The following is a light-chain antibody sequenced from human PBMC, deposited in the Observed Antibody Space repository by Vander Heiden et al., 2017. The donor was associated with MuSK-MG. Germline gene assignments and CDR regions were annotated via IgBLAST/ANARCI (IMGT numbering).Light chain of an antibody. CDR1: QSISSY. Sequence: DIQMTQFPSSLSASVGDRVTITCRASQSISSYLNWYQQKPGKAPKLLIYAASSLQSGVPSRFSGSGSGTDFTLTISRLQPEDFATYYCQQSDSTPLTFGQGTKVEIK. CDR2: AAS. J-gene: IGKJ1*01. V-gene: IGKV1-39*01. CDR3: QQSDSTPLT.